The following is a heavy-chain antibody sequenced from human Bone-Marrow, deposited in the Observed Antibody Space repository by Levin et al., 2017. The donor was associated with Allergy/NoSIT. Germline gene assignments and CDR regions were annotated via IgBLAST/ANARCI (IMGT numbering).Heavy chain of an antibody. CDR3: ARNYPWGYDLYPFDS. V-gene: IGHV4-59*01. CDR1: NGSINTYY. D-gene: IGHD3/OR15-3a*01. Sequence: NPSETLSLTCTVTNGSINTYYWNFIRQPPGKGLEWLGFVHYNGITSYNPSLKGRLTISLDVSKYQFSLRLTSLTAADTAVYFCARNYPWGYDLYPFDSWGRGKLVTVSS. CDR2: VHYNGIT. J-gene: IGHJ4*02.